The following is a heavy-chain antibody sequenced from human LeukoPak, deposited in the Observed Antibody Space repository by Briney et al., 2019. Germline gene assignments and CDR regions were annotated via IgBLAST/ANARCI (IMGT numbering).Heavy chain of an antibody. CDR1: GYTFTSYG. D-gene: IGHD2-21*02. Sequence: ASVKVSCKASGYTFTSYGISWVRQAPGQGLEWMGWISAYNGNTNYAQKLQGRVTMTTDTSTTTAYMELRSLTSDDTAVYYCARDHPAYCGADCYKYYYDYWGQGTLVTVSS. V-gene: IGHV1-18*01. CDR3: ARDHPAYCGADCYKYYYDY. J-gene: IGHJ4*02. CDR2: ISAYNGNT.